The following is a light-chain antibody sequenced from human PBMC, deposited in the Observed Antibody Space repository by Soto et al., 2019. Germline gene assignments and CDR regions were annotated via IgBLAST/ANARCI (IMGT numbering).Light chain of an antibody. V-gene: IGKV1-5*01. J-gene: IGKJ1*01. CDR2: DAS. CDR1: QSISSW. CDR3: QHYSSLWT. Sequence: DIQMTQSPSTLSASVGDRVTITCRGSQSISSWLAWYQQKPGKAPKLLIFDASSLESGVPSRFSGRGSGTEFTLTISSLQPDDFATYYCQHYSSLWTFGQGTKVEVK.